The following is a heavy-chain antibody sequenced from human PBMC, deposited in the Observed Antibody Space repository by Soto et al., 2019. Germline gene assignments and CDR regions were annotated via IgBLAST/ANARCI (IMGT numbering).Heavy chain of an antibody. V-gene: IGHV3-74*01. CDR2: IDTSGHST. CDR1: GFVFTNFW. Sequence: GESLKISCEASGFVFTNFWMHWVRHVPGKGLVWVARIDTSGHSTNYAESVKGRFTISRDNAKNTVSLQMNSLRVEDTGVYYCAKDSWYFDLWSQGSQVTVSS. D-gene: IGHD6-13*01. CDR3: AKDSWYFDL. J-gene: IGHJ4*02.